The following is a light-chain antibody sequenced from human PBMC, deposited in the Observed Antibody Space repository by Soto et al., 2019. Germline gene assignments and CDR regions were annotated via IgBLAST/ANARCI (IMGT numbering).Light chain of an antibody. CDR3: QQRSNWPPRLT. CDR1: QSVSSY. CDR2: DAS. J-gene: IGKJ4*01. V-gene: IGKV3-11*01. Sequence: EIVLTQSPAPLSLSPGERATLSCRASQSVSSYLAWYQQKPGRAPRLLIYDASNRATGIPARFSGGGSGTDFTLTNSSLEPEDFAVYYCQQRSNWPPRLTFGGGTKVEIK.